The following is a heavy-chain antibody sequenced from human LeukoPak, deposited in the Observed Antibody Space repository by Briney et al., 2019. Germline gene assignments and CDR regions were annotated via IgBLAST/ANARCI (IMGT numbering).Heavy chain of an antibody. J-gene: IGHJ6*03. CDR2: IYTGGST. V-gene: IGHV4-4*07. Sequence: PSETLSLTCTVSGGSINNYYWSWIRQPAGKGLEWIGRIYTGGSTNYNPSLKSRVTISVDTSKNQFSLKLSSVTAADTAVYYCAREIPYYYDSSGYYYYYYMDVWGKGTTVTISS. CDR3: AREIPYYYDSSGYYYYYYMDV. CDR1: GGSINNYY. D-gene: IGHD3-22*01.